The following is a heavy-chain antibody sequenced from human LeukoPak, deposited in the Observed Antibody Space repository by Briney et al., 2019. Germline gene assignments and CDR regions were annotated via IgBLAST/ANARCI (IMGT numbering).Heavy chain of an antibody. D-gene: IGHD3-10*01. CDR3: AREKRITMVRGVIDY. CDR2: ISAYNGNT. Sequence: GASVKVSCKASGYTFTNYYMHWVRQAPGQGLEWMGWISAYNGNTNYAQKLQGRVTMTTDTSTSTAYMELRSLRSDDTAVYYCAREKRITMVRGVIDYWGQGTLVTVSS. CDR1: GYTFTNYY. V-gene: IGHV1-18*04. J-gene: IGHJ4*02.